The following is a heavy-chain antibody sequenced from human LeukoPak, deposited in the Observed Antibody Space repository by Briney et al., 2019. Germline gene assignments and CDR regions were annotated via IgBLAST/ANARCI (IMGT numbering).Heavy chain of an antibody. CDR2: ISGSGGST. CDR3: ARGSHGSSWYLDWFDP. Sequence: PGGSLRLSCAASGFTFSSYAMSWVRQAPGKGLEWVSAISGSGGSTYYADSVKGRFTISRDNSKNTLYLQMNSLRAEDTAVYYCARGSHGSSWYLDWFDPWGQGTLVTVSS. J-gene: IGHJ5*02. D-gene: IGHD6-13*01. V-gene: IGHV3-23*01. CDR1: GFTFSSYA.